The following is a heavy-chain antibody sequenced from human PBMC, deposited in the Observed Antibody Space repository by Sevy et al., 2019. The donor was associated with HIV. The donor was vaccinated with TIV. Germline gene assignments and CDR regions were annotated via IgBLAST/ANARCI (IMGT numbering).Heavy chain of an antibody. CDR3: LRQSEDTFPDRGSYIDY. D-gene: IGHD3-3*01. CDR1: GGSISRGTYY. Sequence: SETLSLTCTVSGGSISRGTYYWGWIRQPPGKGLEWIGTFYYSESTYYNPSLKSRVTISVDTSKNQFSLKLSSVTAADTAVYYCLRQSEDTFPDRGSYIDYWGQGTLVTVSS. CDR2: FYYSEST. J-gene: IGHJ4*02. V-gene: IGHV4-39*01.